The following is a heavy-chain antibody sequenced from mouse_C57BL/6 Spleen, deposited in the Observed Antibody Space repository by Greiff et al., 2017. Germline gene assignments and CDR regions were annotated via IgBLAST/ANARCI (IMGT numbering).Heavy chain of an antibody. D-gene: IGHD1-1*01. Sequence: QVQLKQSGAELARPGASVKLSCKASGYTFTSYGISWVKQRTGQGLEWIGEIYPRSGNTYYNEKFKGKATLTADKSSSTAYMELRSLTSEDSAVYFCARSDYGSDYAMDYWGQGTSVTVSS. CDR3: ARSDYGSDYAMDY. CDR2: IYPRSGNT. CDR1: GYTFTSYG. V-gene: IGHV1-81*01. J-gene: IGHJ4*01.